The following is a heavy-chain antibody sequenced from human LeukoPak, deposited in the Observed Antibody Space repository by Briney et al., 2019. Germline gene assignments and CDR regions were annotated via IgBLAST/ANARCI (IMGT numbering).Heavy chain of an antibody. Sequence: PGGSVRLSCAASGFTFSSYAMIGVRQAQGKGREGVSTLSGSGGSTSYADSVKGRFTIARDNSTNTLYMQMNSLRAEDTAVYNCAKEALSPDYYYYMDVWGKGTTVTVSS. J-gene: IGHJ6*03. V-gene: IGHV3-23*01. CDR3: AKEALSPDYYYYMDV. CDR1: GFTFSSYA. CDR2: LSGSGGST.